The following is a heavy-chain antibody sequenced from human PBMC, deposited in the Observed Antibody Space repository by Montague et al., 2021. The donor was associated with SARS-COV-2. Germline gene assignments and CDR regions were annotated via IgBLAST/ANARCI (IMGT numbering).Heavy chain of an antibody. CDR3: ARLSWLPTAEPLTFDY. CDR1: GGSITNSNYY. V-gene: IGHV4-39*01. D-gene: IGHD5-18*01. J-gene: IGHJ4*02. Sequence: SETLSLTCSVSGGSITNSNYYWVWIRQPPGKGLEWIGRIFYKGSTYYNPYFKSRLTLSVDTSKNQFSLRLRSVTAADTAVHFCARLSWLPTAEPLTFDYWGQGALVTISS. CDR2: IFYKGST.